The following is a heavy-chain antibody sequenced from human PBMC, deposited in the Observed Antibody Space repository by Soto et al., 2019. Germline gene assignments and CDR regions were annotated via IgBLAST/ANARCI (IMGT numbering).Heavy chain of an antibody. J-gene: IGHJ6*02. CDR2: IYPGDSDT. Sequence: PGESLKISCKGSGYSFTSYWIGWVRQMPGKGLEWMGIIYPGDSDTRYSPSFQGQVTISADKSISTAYLQWSSLKASDTAMYYCARHGADYYGSGSPIYYYGMAVWGQWTSVTVSS. CDR3: ARHGADYYGSGSPIYYYGMAV. CDR1: GYSFTSYW. V-gene: IGHV5-51*01. D-gene: IGHD3-10*01.